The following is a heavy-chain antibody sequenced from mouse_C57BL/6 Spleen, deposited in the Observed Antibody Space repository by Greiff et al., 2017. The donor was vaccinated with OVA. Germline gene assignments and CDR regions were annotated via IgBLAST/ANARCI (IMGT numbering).Heavy chain of an antibody. V-gene: IGHV1-15*01. D-gene: IGHD2-4*01. Sequence: QVQLQQSGAELVRPGASVTLSCKASGYTFTDYEMHWVKQTPVQGLEWIGAIDPETGGTAYNQKFKGKAILTADKSSSTAYMELRSLTSEDSAVYYCTRSYYEYDEGGRYAMDYWGQGTSVTVSS. CDR2: IDPETGGT. CDR3: TRSYYEYDEGGRYAMDY. CDR1: GYTFTDYE. J-gene: IGHJ4*01.